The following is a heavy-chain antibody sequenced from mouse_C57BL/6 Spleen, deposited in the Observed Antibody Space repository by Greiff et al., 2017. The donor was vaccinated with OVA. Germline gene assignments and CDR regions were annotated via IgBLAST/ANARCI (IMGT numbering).Heavy chain of an antibody. J-gene: IGHJ2*01. CDR2: ISDGGSYT. CDR1: GFTFSSYA. D-gene: IGHD1-1*01. V-gene: IGHV5-4*01. Sequence: EVKLVESGGGLVKPGGSLKLSCAASGFTFSSYAMSWVRQTPEKRLDWVATISDGGSYTYYPDNVKGRFTISRDNAKNNLYLQMSHLKSEDTAMYYCARDTDYYGSSHYFDYWGQGTTLTVSS. CDR3: ARDTDYYGSSHYFDY.